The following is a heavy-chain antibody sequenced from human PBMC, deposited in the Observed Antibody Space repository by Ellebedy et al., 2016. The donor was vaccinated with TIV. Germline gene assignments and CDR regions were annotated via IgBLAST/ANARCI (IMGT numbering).Heavy chain of an antibody. Sequence: GGSLRLXXAASGFTFSSYGMHWVRQAPGKGLEWVAVIWYDGSNKYYADSVKGRFTISRDNSKNTLYLQMNSLRAEDTAVYYCAKDDAVEYWNDIGGLYYYYGMDVWGQGTTVTVSS. CDR3: AKDDAVEYWNDIGGLYYYYGMDV. V-gene: IGHV3-30*02. CDR1: GFTFSSYG. J-gene: IGHJ6*02. CDR2: IWYDGSNK. D-gene: IGHD1-1*01.